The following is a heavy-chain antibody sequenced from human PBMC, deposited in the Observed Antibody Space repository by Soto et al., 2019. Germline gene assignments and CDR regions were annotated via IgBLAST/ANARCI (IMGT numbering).Heavy chain of an antibody. V-gene: IGHV4-39*01. CDR1: GGSITRNNHY. CDR3: ARLGSSGWYQGSDFDY. Sequence: LQLPESGPGLVKPSETLSLTCIVSGGSITRNNHYWGWIRQSPGKGLEWIGSILYSGSTNYNSSLKSRVTLSVETSKNQCSLNMSSVTAADTALYYCARLGSSGWYQGSDFDYWGQGTLVTVDS. CDR2: ILYSGST. D-gene: IGHD6-19*01. J-gene: IGHJ4*02.